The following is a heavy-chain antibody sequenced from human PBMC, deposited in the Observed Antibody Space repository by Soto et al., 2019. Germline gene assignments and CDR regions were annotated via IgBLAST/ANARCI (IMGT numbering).Heavy chain of an antibody. D-gene: IGHD3-10*01. CDR3: ARGITMVRGVITNYFDY. CDR2: IDWDDDK. V-gene: IGHV2-70*01. CDR1: GFSLSTSGMC. Sequence: GSGPTLVNPTQTLTLTCTFSGFSLSTSGMCVSWIRQPPGKALEWLALIDWDDDKYYSTSLKTRLTISKDTSKNQVVLTMTNMDPVDTATYYCARGITMVRGVITNYFDYWGQGTLVTVSS. J-gene: IGHJ4*02.